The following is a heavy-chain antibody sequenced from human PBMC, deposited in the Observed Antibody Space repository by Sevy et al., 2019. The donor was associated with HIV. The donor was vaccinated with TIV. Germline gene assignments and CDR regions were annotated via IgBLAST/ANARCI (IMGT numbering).Heavy chain of an antibody. D-gene: IGHD2-21*01. J-gene: IGHJ4*02. V-gene: IGHV3-48*02. Sequence: GSSLRLSCEASGFTLSSYTMNWVRQSPEKGLEWVATFVRTDITHYADSVKGRFIISRDTAKNSLFLQMNSLRDDDTAMYFCVRDERAIASHFDYWGRGTLVTVSS. CDR1: GFTLSSYT. CDR3: VRDERAIASHFDY. CDR2: FVRTDIT.